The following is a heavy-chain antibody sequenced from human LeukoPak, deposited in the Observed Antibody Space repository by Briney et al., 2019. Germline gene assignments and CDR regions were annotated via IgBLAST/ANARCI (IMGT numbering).Heavy chain of an antibody. D-gene: IGHD2-2*01. J-gene: IGHJ4*02. V-gene: IGHV3-30*04. Sequence: GGSLRLSCAASGFTFSSYAMHWVRQAPGKGLEGVAVISYDGSNKYYADSVKGRFTISRDNSKNTLYLQMNSLRAEDTAVYYCARDGEDIVVVPAATSRFDYWGQGTLVTVSS. CDR1: GFTFSSYA. CDR2: ISYDGSNK. CDR3: ARDGEDIVVVPAATSRFDY.